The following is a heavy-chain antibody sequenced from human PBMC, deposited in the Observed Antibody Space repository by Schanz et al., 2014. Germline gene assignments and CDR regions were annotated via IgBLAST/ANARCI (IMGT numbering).Heavy chain of an antibody. CDR1: GYDFHIYA. CDR2: ISGYTGDT. CDR3: TRGGYSYALSAFDI. D-gene: IGHD5-18*01. V-gene: IGHV1-18*01. Sequence: QILLVQPGPEVKKPGASVTVSCKASGYDFHIYAYSWVRQTPGQGPEWIGWISGYTGDTNYALKLQGRVTMTTDTSTGTAYMELRSLRSDDTALYYCTRGGYSYALSAFDIWGQGTMVTVSS. J-gene: IGHJ3*02.